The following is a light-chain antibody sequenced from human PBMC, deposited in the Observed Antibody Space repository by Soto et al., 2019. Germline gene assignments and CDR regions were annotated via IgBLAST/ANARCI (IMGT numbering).Light chain of an antibody. CDR1: QTISTY. J-gene: IGKJ2*01. Sequence: DIQMTQSPSSLTAAVGNRVTITYRASQTISTYLNWYQQKPGKAPKLLIYAASSLQSGVPSRFTGSGSGTDFTLTISSLQPKDFATYYCQQSHGIPYTLGQGTKLEIK. V-gene: IGKV1-39*01. CDR2: AAS. CDR3: QQSHGIPYT.